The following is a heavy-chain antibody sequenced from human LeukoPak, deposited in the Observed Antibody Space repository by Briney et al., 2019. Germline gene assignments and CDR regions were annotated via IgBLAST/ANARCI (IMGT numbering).Heavy chain of an antibody. CDR3: ARAVLLWFGELYYFDY. CDR2: ISSSSSYI. J-gene: IGHJ4*02. V-gene: IGHV3-21*01. Sequence: GGSLRLSCAASGFTFSSYSTNWVRQAPGKGLEWVSSISSSSSYIYYADSVKGRFTISRDNAKNSLYLQMNSLRAEDTAVYYCARAVLLWFGELYYFDYWGQGTLVTVSS. CDR1: GFTFSSYS. D-gene: IGHD3-10*01.